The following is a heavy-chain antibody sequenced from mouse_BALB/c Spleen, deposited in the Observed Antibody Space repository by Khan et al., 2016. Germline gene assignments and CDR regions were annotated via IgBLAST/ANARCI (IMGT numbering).Heavy chain of an antibody. CDR2: INTYSGES. Sequence: QIQLVQSGPELKRPGKTVKISCKASGYTFTNYGINWVKQAPGKGLKWMGWINTYSGESTYADDFKGRFAFSLETSANTAYLQINNLKNEDTATXFWARNRYYYGSSRYFDVWGAGTTVTVSS. J-gene: IGHJ1*01. CDR3: ARNRYYYGSSRYFDV. CDR1: GYTFTNYG. D-gene: IGHD1-1*01. V-gene: IGHV9-3-1*01.